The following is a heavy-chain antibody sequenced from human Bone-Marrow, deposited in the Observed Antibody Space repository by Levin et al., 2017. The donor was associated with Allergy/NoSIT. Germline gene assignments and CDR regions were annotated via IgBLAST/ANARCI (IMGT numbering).Heavy chain of an antibody. J-gene: IGHJ3*02. CDR2: IYNSGST. Sequence: SETLSLTCTVSGGSISSSIYYWTWIRQHPRKGLEWVGYIYNSGSTYYNPSLESRVTISMDTSKNQFSLKLSSVTAADTAVYYCVRDSQDIAVPDDAFDIWGQGTLVAVSS. CDR1: GGSISSSIYY. CDR3: VRDSQDIAVPDDAFDI. V-gene: IGHV4-31*03. D-gene: IGHD6-19*01.